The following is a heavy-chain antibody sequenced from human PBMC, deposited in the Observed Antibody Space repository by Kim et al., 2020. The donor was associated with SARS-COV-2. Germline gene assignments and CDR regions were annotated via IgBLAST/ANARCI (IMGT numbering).Heavy chain of an antibody. CDR1: GFTFSSYG. Sequence: GGSLRLSCAASGFTFSSYGMHWVRQAPGKGLEWVAVIWYDGSNKYYADSVKGRFTISRDNSNNTLYLQMNSLRAEDTAVYYCARDGATMLFDYWGQGTLVTVSS. V-gene: IGHV3-33*01. CDR3: ARDGATMLFDY. D-gene: IGHD5-12*01. J-gene: IGHJ4*02. CDR2: IWYDGSNK.